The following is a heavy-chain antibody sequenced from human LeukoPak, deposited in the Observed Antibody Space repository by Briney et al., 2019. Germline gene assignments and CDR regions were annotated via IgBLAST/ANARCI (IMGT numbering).Heavy chain of an antibody. Sequence: AETLSLTCSVSGMSITSRHYWGWIRQPPGKGLEWIGSASHSDSPYYNPSLESRVTISLDTSRNQFSLKLTSVTAADTAVYYCARDFGETSLPNWFDPWGQGTLVIVSS. D-gene: IGHD3-16*01. CDR3: ARDFGETSLPNWFDP. CDR2: ASHSDSP. J-gene: IGHJ5*02. V-gene: IGHV4-38-2*02. CDR1: GMSITSRHY.